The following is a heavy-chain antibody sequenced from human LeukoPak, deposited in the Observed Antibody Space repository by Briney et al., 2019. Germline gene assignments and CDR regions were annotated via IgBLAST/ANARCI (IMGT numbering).Heavy chain of an antibody. D-gene: IGHD3-22*01. CDR2: IYYRSTRYN. Sequence: SQTLSLTCAISGEGVSSNSAAWNWIRQSPSRGLEWVGRIYYRSTRYNDYSVSVKSRITINPDTSKNHFSLQLNSVTPEDTAVYYCASLYDSSGYFDYWGQGTLVTVSS. J-gene: IGHJ4*02. CDR1: GEGVSSNSAA. V-gene: IGHV6-1*01. CDR3: ASLYDSSGYFDY.